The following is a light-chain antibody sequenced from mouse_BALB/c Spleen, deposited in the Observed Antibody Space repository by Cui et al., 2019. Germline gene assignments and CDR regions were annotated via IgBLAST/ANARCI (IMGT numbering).Light chain of an antibody. V-gene: IGKV10-94*01. CDR2: YTS. J-gene: IGKJ4*01. CDR1: QGISNY. Sequence: DIQMTQTTSYLSAPLGDRVTISCSASQGISNYLNWYQQKPGGTVKLLIYYTSSIHSGVPSRFSGSGSGTDYSLTISNLEPEDIATYYCQQYSKLPFTFGSGTKLEIK. CDR3: QQYSKLPFT.